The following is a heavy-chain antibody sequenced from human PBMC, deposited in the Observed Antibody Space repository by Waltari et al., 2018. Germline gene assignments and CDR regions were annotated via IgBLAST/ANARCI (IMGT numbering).Heavy chain of an antibody. CDR3: AHRRAIAVAGTTFDY. V-gene: IGHV2-5*01. CDR2: IYWNDDK. J-gene: IGHJ4*02. D-gene: IGHD6-19*01. Sequence: RQPPGKALQWLALIYWNDDKRYSPSLKSRLTITKDTSKNQVVLTMTNMDPVDTATYYCAHRRAIAVAGTTFDYWGQGTLVTVSS.